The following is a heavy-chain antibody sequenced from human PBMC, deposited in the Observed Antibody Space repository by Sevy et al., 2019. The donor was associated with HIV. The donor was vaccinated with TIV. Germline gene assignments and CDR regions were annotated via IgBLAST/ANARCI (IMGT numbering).Heavy chain of an antibody. Sequence: ASVKVSCKASGYTFTGYYMHWVRQAPGQGLEWMGRINPNSGGTNYAQKFQGRVTMTRDTSISTAYMELSRLRSDDTAVYYCARVDAGLMITFGGVKAINYGMDVWGQGTTVTVSS. CDR3: ARVDAGLMITFGGVKAINYGMDV. J-gene: IGHJ6*02. D-gene: IGHD3-16*01. CDR1: GYTFTGYY. V-gene: IGHV1-2*06. CDR2: INPNSGGT.